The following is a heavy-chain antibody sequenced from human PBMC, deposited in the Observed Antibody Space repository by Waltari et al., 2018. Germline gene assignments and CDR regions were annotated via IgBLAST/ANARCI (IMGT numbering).Heavy chain of an antibody. Sequence: QVQVVQSGAEVKNPGASVKGSSKVPGHTLYELSMHRVRQAPGKGLGWMGGFDPEQRETVYSQNFQGRVTITEDATTDTAYMQLTSLRPDDTAVYYCVTGRTMRSVGGILVIEHGLRAGYFQFWGQGTLVVVSS. D-gene: IGHD3-16*02. CDR2: FDPEQRET. CDR1: GHTLYELS. CDR3: VTGRTMRSVGGILVIEHGLRAGYFQF. V-gene: IGHV1-24*01. J-gene: IGHJ1*01.